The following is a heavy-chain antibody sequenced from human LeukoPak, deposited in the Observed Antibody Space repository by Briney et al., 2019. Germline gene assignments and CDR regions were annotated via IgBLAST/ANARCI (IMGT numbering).Heavy chain of an antibody. J-gene: IGHJ4*02. Sequence: SETLSLTCTVSGGSISSYYWSWIRQPPGKGLEWIGYIYYSGSTNYNPSLKSRVTISVDTSKNQFSLKLSSVTAADTAVYYCARVRGGESFYYWGQGTLVTVSS. CDR2: IYYSGST. V-gene: IGHV4-59*01. CDR1: GGSISSYY. D-gene: IGHD4-23*01. CDR3: ARVRGGESFYY.